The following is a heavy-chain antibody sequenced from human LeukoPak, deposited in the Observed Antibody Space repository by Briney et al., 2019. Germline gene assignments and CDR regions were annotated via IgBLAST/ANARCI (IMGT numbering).Heavy chain of an antibody. CDR3: ARDLSGRLDY. CDR1: GGTFSSYA. Sequence: SVKVSCKASGGTFSSYAISWVRQAPGQGLEWMGGIIPIFGTANYAQKFQGRVTITADESTSTAYMELSPLRSEDTTSYYCARDLSGRLDYWGQGTLVTVSS. CDR2: IIPIFGTA. D-gene: IGHD3-10*01. V-gene: IGHV1-69*13. J-gene: IGHJ4*02.